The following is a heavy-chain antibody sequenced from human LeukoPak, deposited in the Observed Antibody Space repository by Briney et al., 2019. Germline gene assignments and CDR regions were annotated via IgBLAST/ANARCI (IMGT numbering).Heavy chain of an antibody. V-gene: IGHV4-30-4*01. Sequence: PSQTLSLTCTVSGGSIGSGDYYWSWIRQPPGKGLEWIGYIYYSGSTYYNPPLKSRVTISVDTSKNQFSLKLSSVTAADTAVYYCARAPCARYYYGMDVWGQGTTVTVSS. CDR3: ARAPCARYYYGMDV. J-gene: IGHJ6*02. CDR2: IYYSGST. CDR1: GGSIGSGDYY.